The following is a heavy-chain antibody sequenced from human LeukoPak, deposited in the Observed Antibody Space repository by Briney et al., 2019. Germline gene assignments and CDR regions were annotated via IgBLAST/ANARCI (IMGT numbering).Heavy chain of an antibody. V-gene: IGHV4-30-2*01. J-gene: IGHJ5*02. CDR2: IYHSGIA. D-gene: IGHD2-15*01. CDR3: AREKRYCSGGSCYSDDWFDP. Sequence: SQTLSLTCAVSGGSISSGGYSWSWIRQPPGKGLEWIGYIYHSGIAYYNPSLKSRVTISVDRSKNQFSLKLNSVTAADTAVYYCAREKRYCSGGSCYSDDWFDPWGRGTLVTVSS. CDR1: GGSISSGGYS.